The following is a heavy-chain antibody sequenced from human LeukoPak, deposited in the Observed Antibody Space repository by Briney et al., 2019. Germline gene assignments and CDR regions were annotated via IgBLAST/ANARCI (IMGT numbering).Heavy chain of an antibody. V-gene: IGHV3-23*01. D-gene: IGHD3-9*01. Sequence: PGGSLRLSCAASGFTFSSYAMSWVRQAPGRGLEWVSVISGSGGSTYYVYSVKGRFTISRDNSKNTLYLQMNSLRAEDTAVYYCAKSHPYDILTAYYFPYYLDYWGQGTLVTVSS. CDR3: AKSHPYDILTAYYFPYYLDY. J-gene: IGHJ4*02. CDR1: GFTFSSYA. CDR2: ISGSGGST.